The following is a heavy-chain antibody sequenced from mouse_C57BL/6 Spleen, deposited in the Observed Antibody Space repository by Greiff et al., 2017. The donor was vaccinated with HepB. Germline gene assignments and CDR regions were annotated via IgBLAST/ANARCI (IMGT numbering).Heavy chain of an antibody. J-gene: IGHJ4*01. CDR2: INPYNGGT. CDR3: ARKEYYGSSYYAMDY. CDR1: GYTFTDYY. V-gene: IGHV1-19*01. Sequence: VQLQQSGPVLVKPGASVKMSCKASGYTFTDYYMNWVKQSHGKSLEWIGVINPYNGGTSYNQKFKGKATLTVDKSSSTAYMELNSLTSEDSAVYYCARKEYYGSSYYAMDYWGQGTSVTVSS. D-gene: IGHD1-1*01.